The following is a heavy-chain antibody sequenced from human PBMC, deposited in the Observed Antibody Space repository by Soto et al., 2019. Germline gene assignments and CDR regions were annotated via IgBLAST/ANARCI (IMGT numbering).Heavy chain of an antibody. D-gene: IGHD2-15*01. CDR1: GGTFSSYA. V-gene: IGHV1-69*06. CDR3: ARGRGHIVVVVAATLYYYGMDV. Sequence: SVKVSCKASGGTFSSYAISWVRQAPGQGLEWMGGIIPIFGTANYAQKFQGRVTITADKSTSTAYMELSSLRSEDTAVYYCARGRGHIVVVVAATLYYYGMDVWGQGTRSPSP. J-gene: IGHJ6*02. CDR2: IIPIFGTA.